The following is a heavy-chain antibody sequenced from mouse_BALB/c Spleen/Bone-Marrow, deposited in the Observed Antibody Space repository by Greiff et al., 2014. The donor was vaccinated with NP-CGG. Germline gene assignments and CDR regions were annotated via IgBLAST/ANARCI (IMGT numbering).Heavy chain of an antibody. V-gene: IGHV1-4*02. J-gene: IGHJ4*01. CDR1: GYTFTYYT. D-gene: IGHD2-4*01. Sequence: QVQLKQSAAELARPGASVKMSCKTSGYTFTYYTMHWVKQRPGQGLEWIGYINPSSGYTDYNQKFKDKTTLTTDKSSSTAYLQLNSLTSEYSAVYYCVRENYDYDGDAMDYWGQGTSVTVSS. CDR3: VRENYDYDGDAMDY. CDR2: INPSSGYT.